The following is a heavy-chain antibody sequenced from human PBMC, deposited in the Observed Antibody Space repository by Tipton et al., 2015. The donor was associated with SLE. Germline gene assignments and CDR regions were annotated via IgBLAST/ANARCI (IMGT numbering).Heavy chain of an antibody. D-gene: IGHD6-13*01. J-gene: IGHJ4*02. Sequence: LRLSCAVYGGSFSGYYWSWIRQPPGKGLEWIGEINHSGSTNYNPSLKSRVTISVDTSKNQFSLKLSSVTAADTAVYYCARRSSSWDVNWGQGTLVTVSS. V-gene: IGHV4-34*01. CDR1: GGSFSGYY. CDR2: INHSGST. CDR3: ARRSSSWDVN.